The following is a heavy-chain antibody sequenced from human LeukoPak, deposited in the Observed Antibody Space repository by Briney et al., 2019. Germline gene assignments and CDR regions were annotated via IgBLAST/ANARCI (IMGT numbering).Heavy chain of an antibody. CDR3: AREKYDFWSGYYSFDY. CDR1: GFTFSNYW. Sequence: PGGSLRLSCAASGFTFSNYWMTWVRQAPGKGLEWVANIKKDGSEKNYVDSVKGRFTISRDNAKNSLYLQMNSLRAEDTAVYYCAREKYDFWSGYYSFDYWGQGTLVTVSS. J-gene: IGHJ4*02. D-gene: IGHD3-3*01. V-gene: IGHV3-7*01. CDR2: IKKDGSEK.